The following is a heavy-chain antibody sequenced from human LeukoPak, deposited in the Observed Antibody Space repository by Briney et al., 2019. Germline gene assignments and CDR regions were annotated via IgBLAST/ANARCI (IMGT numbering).Heavy chain of an antibody. CDR3: ARDENPTYYYDSSGYGNMDV. J-gene: IGHJ6*03. Sequence: GASVKVSCKASGYTFTSYYMHWVRQAPGQGLEWMGIINPSGGSTSYAQKFQGRVTMTRDMSTSTVYMELSSLGSEDTAVYYCARDENPTYYYDSSGYGNMDVWGKGTTVTVSS. D-gene: IGHD3-22*01. CDR1: GYTFTSYY. V-gene: IGHV1-46*01. CDR2: INPSGGST.